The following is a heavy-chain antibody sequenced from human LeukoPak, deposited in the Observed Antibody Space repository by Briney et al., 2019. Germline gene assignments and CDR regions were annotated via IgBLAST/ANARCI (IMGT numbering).Heavy chain of an antibody. J-gene: IGHJ4*02. CDR2: ISAYNGNT. V-gene: IGHV1-18*01. D-gene: IGHD3-3*01. CDR3: ARGHYDFWSGYSLDY. Sequence: ASVKVSCKASGYTFTSYGISWVRQAPGQGLEWMGWISAYNGNTNYAQKLQGRVTMTTDTSTSTAYMELRSLRPDDTAVYYCARGHYDFWSGYSLDYWGQGTLVTVSS. CDR1: GYTFTSYG.